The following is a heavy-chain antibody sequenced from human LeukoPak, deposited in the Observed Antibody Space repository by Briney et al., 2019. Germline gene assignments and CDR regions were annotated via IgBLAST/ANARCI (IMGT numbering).Heavy chain of an antibody. CDR1: GGSFSNYY. CDR2: LNDNGRA. V-gene: IGHV4-34*01. CDR3: ARRWNYGRNYYIDV. Sequence: PSETLSLTCAVYGGSFSNYYWNWIRQPPGKGLEWLGELNDNGRANYNPSLMSRVTVSVDTSKNQFSLRLTSVTATDTAVYYCARRWNYGRNYYIDVWGKGATVSVSS. J-gene: IGHJ6*03. D-gene: IGHD1-7*01.